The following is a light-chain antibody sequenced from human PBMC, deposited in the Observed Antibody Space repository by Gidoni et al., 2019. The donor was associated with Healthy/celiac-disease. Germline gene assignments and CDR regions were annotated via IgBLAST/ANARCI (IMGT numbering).Light chain of an antibody. Sequence: QSALTQPASVSGSPGQSITISCTGTSSDVGRYNYVSWYQQHPGKAPKLMVYDVSNRPSGVSNRFSGSKSGNTASLTISGLQAEDEADYYCSSYTITSTRVFGGGTKLTV. CDR2: DVS. V-gene: IGLV2-14*03. CDR3: SSYTITSTRV. J-gene: IGLJ3*02. CDR1: SSDVGRYNY.